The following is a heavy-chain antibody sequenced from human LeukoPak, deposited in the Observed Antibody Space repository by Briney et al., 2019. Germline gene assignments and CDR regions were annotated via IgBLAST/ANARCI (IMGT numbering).Heavy chain of an antibody. CDR1: GGSFSGYY. V-gene: IGHV4-34*01. Sequence: SETLSLTCAVYGGSFSGYYWSWIRQPPGKGLEWIGEINHSGSTNYNPSLKSRVTISVDTSKNQFSLKLSSVTAADTAVYYCARGSNRYCSDGSCYLFDYWGQGTLVAVSS. J-gene: IGHJ4*02. CDR2: INHSGST. D-gene: IGHD2-15*01. CDR3: ARGSNRYCSDGSCYLFDY.